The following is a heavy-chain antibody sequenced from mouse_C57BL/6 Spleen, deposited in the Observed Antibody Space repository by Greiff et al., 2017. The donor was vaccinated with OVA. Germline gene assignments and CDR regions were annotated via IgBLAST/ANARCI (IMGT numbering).Heavy chain of an antibody. CDR3: ARDIDYGSSPYWYFDV. V-gene: IGHV5-16*01. D-gene: IGHD1-1*01. CDR1: GFTFSDYY. Sequence: EVQLVESEGGLVQPGSSMKLSCTASGFTFSDYYMAWVRQVPEKGLEWVANINYDGSSTYYLDSLKSRFIISRDNAKNILYLQMSSLKSEYTATYYCARDIDYGSSPYWYFDVWGTGTTVTVSS. CDR2: INYDGSST. J-gene: IGHJ1*03.